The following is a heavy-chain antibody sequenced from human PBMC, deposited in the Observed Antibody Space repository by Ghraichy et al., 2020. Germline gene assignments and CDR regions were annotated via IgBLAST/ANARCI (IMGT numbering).Heavy chain of an antibody. CDR3: ASRGAPWYFDL. V-gene: IGHV1-24*01. CDR2: FDPEDNET. CDR1: GDTLTELS. J-gene: IGHJ2*01. Sequence: ASAKVSCKVSGDTLTELSIHWVRRAPGKGLEWMGGFDPEDNETVYAQNFQGRVTMTADTSTDTVYMELSSLTSKDTAVYYCASRGAPWYFDLWGRGSLVTVSS.